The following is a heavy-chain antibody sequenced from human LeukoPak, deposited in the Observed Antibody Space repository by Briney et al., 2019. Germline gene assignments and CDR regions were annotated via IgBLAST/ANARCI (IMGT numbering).Heavy chain of an antibody. CDR2: IYYSGST. CDR3: ARDFVPPRNHWYFDL. CDR1: GFTVSSNE. V-gene: IGHV4-59*02. J-gene: IGHJ2*01. D-gene: IGHD3-3*01. Sequence: GSLRLSCAASGFTVSSNEMSWVRQAPGKGLEWIGYIYYSGSTNYNPSLKSRVTISVDTSKNQFSLKLSSVTAADTAVYYCARDFVPPRNHWYFDLWGRGTLVTVSS.